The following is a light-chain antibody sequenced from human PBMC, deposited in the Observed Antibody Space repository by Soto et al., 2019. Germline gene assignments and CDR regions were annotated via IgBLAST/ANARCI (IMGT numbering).Light chain of an antibody. CDR2: KGT. Sequence: QFALAQPASVSGSPGQSITISCTGTSSDVGAYNSVSWYQQHPHRAPQVIIYKGTQRPSGVSNRFSGSTSGNAASLTISALQADEEADYFCCSSAPESTYVFGPGTKVTVL. CDR1: SSDVGAYNS. V-gene: IGLV2-23*01. CDR3: CSSAPESTYV. J-gene: IGLJ1*01.